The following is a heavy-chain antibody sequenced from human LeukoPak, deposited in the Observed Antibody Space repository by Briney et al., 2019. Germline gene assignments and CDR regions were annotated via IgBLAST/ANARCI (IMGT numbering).Heavy chain of an antibody. CDR3: ARDNLVGATDPYYYYMDV. D-gene: IGHD1-26*01. CDR2: ISGSSSYI. Sequence: GGSLRLSCAASGFTFSSYSMNWVRQAPGKGLEWVSSISGSSSYIYYADSMKGRLTISRDNSRNSLYLQMNSLRAEDTAVYYCARDNLVGATDPYYYYMDVWGKGTTVTISS. J-gene: IGHJ6*03. V-gene: IGHV3-21*01. CDR1: GFTFSSYS.